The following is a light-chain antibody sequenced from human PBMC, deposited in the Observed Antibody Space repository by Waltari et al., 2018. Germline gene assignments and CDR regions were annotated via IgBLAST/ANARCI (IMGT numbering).Light chain of an antibody. CDR3: SSFSSSSIRYV. CDR2: EVS. CDR1: SSDDGGYNR. Sequence: QSALTQPASVSGSPGQPITISCTGTSSDDGGYNRVSWYQQHPGRAPKFMIYEVSNRPSGVSDRFPGSKSGNTASLTISGLQAEDEAVYYCSSFSSSSIRYVFGIETKVTVL. J-gene: IGLJ1*01. V-gene: IGLV2-14*01.